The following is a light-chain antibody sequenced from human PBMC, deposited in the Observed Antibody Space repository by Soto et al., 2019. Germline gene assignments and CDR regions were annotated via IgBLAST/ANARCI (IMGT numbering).Light chain of an antibody. CDR2: GAS. CDR1: QSVSIN. Sequence: EIVMSQSPATLSVSPGERATLSCRASQSVSINLAWYQQKPGQAPRLLIYGASTRATDIPARFSGSGSGTEFTLTISSLQSEDFAVYYCQQYKNWPKTFGQGTKVDIK. CDR3: QQYKNWPKT. J-gene: IGKJ1*01. V-gene: IGKV3-15*01.